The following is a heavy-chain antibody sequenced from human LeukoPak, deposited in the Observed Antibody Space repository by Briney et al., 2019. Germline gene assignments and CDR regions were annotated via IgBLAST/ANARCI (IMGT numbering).Heavy chain of an antibody. Sequence: GGSLRLSCAGSGFNFSRYSMNWVRQAPGKGLEWVSYISSSGTYIYYADSLKGRVTISRDNAKNSLFLQMNSLRPEDTAVYFCARDSKGIVVPYFFDYWGQGALVTVSS. D-gene: IGHD2-15*01. CDR2: ISSSGTYI. CDR1: GFNFSRYS. V-gene: IGHV3-21*01. CDR3: ARDSKGIVVPYFFDY. J-gene: IGHJ4*02.